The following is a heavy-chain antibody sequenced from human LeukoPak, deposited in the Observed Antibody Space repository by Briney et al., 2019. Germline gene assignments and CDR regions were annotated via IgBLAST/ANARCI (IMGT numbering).Heavy chain of an antibody. V-gene: IGHV4-61*01. CDR2: INHSGST. D-gene: IGHD5-12*01. CDR1: GGSVSSGSYY. Sequence: PSETLSLTCTVSGGSVSSGSYYWSWIRQPPGKGLEWIGEINHSGSTNYNPSLKSRVTISVDTSKNQFSLKLSSVTAADTAVYYCARGYVAGDYWGQGTLVTVSS. J-gene: IGHJ4*02. CDR3: ARGYVAGDY.